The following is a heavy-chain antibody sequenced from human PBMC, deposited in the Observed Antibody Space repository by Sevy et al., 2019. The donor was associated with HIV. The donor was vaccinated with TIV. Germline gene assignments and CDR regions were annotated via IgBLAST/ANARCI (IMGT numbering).Heavy chain of an antibody. CDR3: ARAYVDTAYAMDV. D-gene: IGHD2-8*01. CDR2: ISSSSSTI. V-gene: IGHV3-48*01. J-gene: IGHJ6*02. CDR1: GFTFSSYS. Sequence: GGSLRLSCAASGFTFSSYSMNWVRQAPGKGLEWVSYISSSSSTILNADSVKGRFTISRDNAKNSLFLQMNSLRAEDTAVYYCARAYVDTAYAMDVWGQGTTVSVSS.